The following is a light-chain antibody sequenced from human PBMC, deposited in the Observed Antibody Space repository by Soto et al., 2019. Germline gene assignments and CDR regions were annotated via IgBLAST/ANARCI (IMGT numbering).Light chain of an antibody. J-gene: IGLJ1*01. CDR2: DVS. CDR3: SSFRSSNTHV. Sequence: QSVLTQPASVSGSPGQSITISCTGTSSDVGGYNYVSWYQQHPGKAPKLMIYDVSNRPSGVSNRFSGSKSGNTASLTISGLQAEDEADYYCSSFRSSNTHVFGTGTKLTVL. V-gene: IGLV2-14*01. CDR1: SSDVGGYNY.